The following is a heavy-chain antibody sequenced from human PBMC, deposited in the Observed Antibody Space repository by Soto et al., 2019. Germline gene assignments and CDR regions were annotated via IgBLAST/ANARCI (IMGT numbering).Heavy chain of an antibody. D-gene: IGHD2-15*01. CDR2: IFSGGSE. J-gene: IGHJ4*02. V-gene: IGHV3-66*01. Sequence: EVHLVESGGGVVQPGESLRLSCAASGLTVRSSQMRWGRQAPGKGLEWVSVIFSGGSEYYADSVKGRFTISRDTSKNTLYLQMNSLRVEDTAVYYCARDSAASFDYWGQGTLVTVSS. CDR1: GLTVRSSQ. CDR3: ARDSAASFDY.